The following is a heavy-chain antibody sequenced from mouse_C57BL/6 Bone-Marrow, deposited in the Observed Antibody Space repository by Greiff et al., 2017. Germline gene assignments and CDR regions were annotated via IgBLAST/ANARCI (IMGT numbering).Heavy chain of an antibody. Sequence: VQLQPSGAELARPGASVKLSCKASGYTFTSYGISWVKQRTGQGLEWIGEIYPRSGNTYYNEKFKGKATLTADKSSSTAYMELRSLTSEDSAVYFCARSYYGINFAYWGQGTLVTVSA. CDR1: GYTFTSYG. D-gene: IGHD1-1*01. J-gene: IGHJ3*01. CDR2: IYPRSGNT. CDR3: ARSYYGINFAY. V-gene: IGHV1-81*01.